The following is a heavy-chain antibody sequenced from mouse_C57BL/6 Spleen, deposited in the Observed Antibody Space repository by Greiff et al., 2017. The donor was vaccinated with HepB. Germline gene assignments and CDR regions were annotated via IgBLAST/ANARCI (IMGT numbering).Heavy chain of an antibody. V-gene: IGHV5-17*01. CDR2: ISSGSSTI. Sequence: EVKLVESGGGLVKPGGSLKLSCAASGFTFSDYGMHWVRQAPEKGLEWVAYISSGSSTIYYADTVKGRFTISRDNAKNTLFLQMTSLRSEDTAMYYCARREGIYDGYYYAMDYWGQGTSVTVSS. CDR3: ARREGIYDGYYYAMDY. J-gene: IGHJ4*01. CDR1: GFTFSDYG. D-gene: IGHD2-3*01.